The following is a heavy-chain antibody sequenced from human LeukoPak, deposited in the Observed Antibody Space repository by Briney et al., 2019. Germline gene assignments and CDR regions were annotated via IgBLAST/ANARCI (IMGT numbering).Heavy chain of an antibody. CDR2: ISAYNGNT. V-gene: IGHV1-18*01. CDR1: GYTFTSYG. D-gene: IGHD3-3*01. J-gene: IGHJ4*02. CDR3: ARVKGITIFGALDY. Sequence: ASVKVSCKASGYTFTSYGISWVRQAPGQGLEWMGWISAYNGNTNYAQKLQGRVTMTTDTSTSTAYMELRSLRSDDTAVCYCARVKGITIFGALDYWGQGTLVTVSS.